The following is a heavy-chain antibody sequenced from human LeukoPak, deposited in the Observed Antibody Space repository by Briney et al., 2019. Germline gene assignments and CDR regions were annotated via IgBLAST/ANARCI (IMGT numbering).Heavy chain of an antibody. Sequence: SETLSLTCTVSGGSISSYYWSWIRQPAGKGLEWMGRIYTSGSTNYNPSLKSRGTISVDTSKNQFSLKLSSLTPADTAVYHCASSHVSISPAGPDNWFDPWGQGPLVPVSS. D-gene: IGHD6-13*01. V-gene: IGHV4-4*07. CDR3: ASSHVSISPAGPDNWFDP. J-gene: IGHJ5*02. CDR1: GGSISSYY. CDR2: IYTSGST.